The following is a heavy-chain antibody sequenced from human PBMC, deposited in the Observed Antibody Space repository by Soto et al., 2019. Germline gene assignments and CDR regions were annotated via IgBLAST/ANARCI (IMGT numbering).Heavy chain of an antibody. CDR3: ARRPIVVVPAARVRGYYYGMDV. D-gene: IGHD2-2*01. Sequence: TSETLSLTCAVYGGSFSGYYWSWIRQPPGKGLEWIGEINHSGSTNYNPSLKSRVTISVDTSKNQFSLKLSSVTAADTAVYYCARRPIVVVPAARVRGYYYGMDVWGQGTTVTVSS. V-gene: IGHV4-34*01. CDR1: GGSFSGYY. CDR2: INHSGST. J-gene: IGHJ6*02.